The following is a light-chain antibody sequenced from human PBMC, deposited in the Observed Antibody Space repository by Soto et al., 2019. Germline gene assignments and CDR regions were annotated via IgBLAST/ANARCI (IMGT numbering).Light chain of an antibody. CDR2: VAS. J-gene: IGKJ1*01. CDR3: QKYNSAPWT. V-gene: IGKV1-27*01. Sequence: DIQMTQSPSSLSASVGDRVTITCRASQGISNYLAWYQQQPGKVPKLLIYVASTLQSGIPSRFSGSGSGTDFTLTISSLQPEDVATYYCQKYNSAPWTFGQGTKVEIK. CDR1: QGISNY.